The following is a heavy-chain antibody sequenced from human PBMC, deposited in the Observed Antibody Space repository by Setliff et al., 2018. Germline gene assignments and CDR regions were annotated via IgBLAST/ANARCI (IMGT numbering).Heavy chain of an antibody. CDR2: IIPIFGSA. Sequence: GASVKVSCKASGGTFNSYAISWVRQAPGQGLEWMGGIIPIFGSANYARKFQGSVTVTADESTSTAYMELSSLRSEDTAVYYCARGSVEYSRGWYYFDYWAQGTLVTVSS. CDR3: ARGSVEYSRGWYYFDY. V-gene: IGHV1-69*13. J-gene: IGHJ4*02. D-gene: IGHD6-19*01. CDR1: GGTFNSYA.